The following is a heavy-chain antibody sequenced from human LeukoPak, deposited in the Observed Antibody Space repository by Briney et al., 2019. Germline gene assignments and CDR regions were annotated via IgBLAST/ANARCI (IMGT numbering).Heavy chain of an antibody. CDR3: ARDIVDTAMAPPFDY. CDR2: INAGNGNT. D-gene: IGHD5-18*01. V-gene: IGHV1-3*01. J-gene: IGHJ4*02. Sequence: GASVKVSCKASGYTFTSYAMHWVRQAPGQRLEWMGWINAGNGNTKYSQKFQGRVTITRGTSASTAYMELSSLRSEDTAVYYCARDIVDTAMAPPFDYWGQGTLVTVSS. CDR1: GYTFTSYA.